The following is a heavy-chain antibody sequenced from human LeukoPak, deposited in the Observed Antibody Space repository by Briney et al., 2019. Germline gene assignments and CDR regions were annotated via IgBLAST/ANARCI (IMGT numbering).Heavy chain of an antibody. D-gene: IGHD3-22*01. J-gene: IGHJ4*02. CDR3: ARSPSGYRFDS. Sequence: SETLSLTCAVYGGSFSGYYWSWIRQPPGKGLEWIGEINHSGSTNYNPSLKSRVTISVDTSKNQFSLKLSSVTAADTAVYYCARSPSGYRFDSWGQGTLVTVSS. V-gene: IGHV4-34*01. CDR1: GGSFSGYY. CDR2: INHSGST.